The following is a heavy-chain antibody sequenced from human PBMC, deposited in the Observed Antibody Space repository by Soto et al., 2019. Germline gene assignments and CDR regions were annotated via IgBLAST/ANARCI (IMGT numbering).Heavy chain of an antibody. D-gene: IGHD3-10*01. V-gene: IGHV3-66*04. J-gene: IGHJ6*02. CDR2: IYSGGST. CDR3: AKPLPGDYYGMDV. CDR1: GFTVSNNY. Sequence: PGGSLRLSCAASGFTVSNNYMSWVRQAPGKGLEWVSVIYSGGSTYYADSVKGRFTISRDNSKNTLYLQMNSLRAEDTAVYYCAKPLPGDYYGMDVWGQGTTVTVSS.